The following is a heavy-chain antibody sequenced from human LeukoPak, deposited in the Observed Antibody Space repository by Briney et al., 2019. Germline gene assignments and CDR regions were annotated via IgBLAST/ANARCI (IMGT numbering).Heavy chain of an antibody. CDR1: GYSFTSYW. CDR2: IYPGDSDT. J-gene: IGHJ4*02. CDR3: AGLGTTATTTRFDY. D-gene: IGHD1-7*01. Sequence: GESLKISCKGSGYSFTSYWIGWVRQMPGRGLEWMGIIYPGDSDTRYSPSFQGQVTISADKSFSTVYLQWSSLKASDTALYFCAGLGTTATTTRFDYWGQGTLVTSPQ. V-gene: IGHV5-51*01.